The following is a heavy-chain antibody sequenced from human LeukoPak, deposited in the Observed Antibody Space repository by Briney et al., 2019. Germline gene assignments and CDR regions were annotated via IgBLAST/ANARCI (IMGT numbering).Heavy chain of an antibody. Sequence: ASVKVSCKASGYTFTSYDINWVRQATGQGLEWMGWMNPNSGSTGYAQKFQGRVTMTRNTSISTAYMELSSLRSEDTAVYYCARALSKDIVVVVAAEMDVWGKGTTVTVSS. CDR2: MNPNSGST. J-gene: IGHJ6*04. CDR3: ARALSKDIVVVVAAEMDV. V-gene: IGHV1-8*01. D-gene: IGHD2-15*01. CDR1: GYTFTSYD.